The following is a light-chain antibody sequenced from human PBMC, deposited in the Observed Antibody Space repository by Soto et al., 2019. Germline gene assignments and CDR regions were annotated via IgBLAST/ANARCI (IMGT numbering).Light chain of an antibody. J-gene: IGKJ1*01. CDR3: MQAAYWPWT. Sequence: DVVMTQSPLSLPVTLGQPASISCRSSQSLVHSDGNTYLNWFQQRPGQSPRRLIYKVSNRDSGVPDRFSGGGSGTDFTLKISRVEAEDVAVYYCMQAAYWPWTFGQGTKVEIK. CDR2: KVS. CDR1: QSLVHSDGNTY. V-gene: IGKV2-30*02.